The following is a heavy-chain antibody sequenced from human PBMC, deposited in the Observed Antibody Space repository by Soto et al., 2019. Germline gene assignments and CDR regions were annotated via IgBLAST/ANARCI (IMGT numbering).Heavy chain of an antibody. J-gene: IGHJ6*02. CDR3: AKDARVIPPKFWSGYYTNYYGMDV. V-gene: IGHV3-23*01. CDR2: ISGSGGST. D-gene: IGHD3-3*01. CDR1: GFTFSSYA. Sequence: GGSLRLSCAASGFTFSSYAMSWVRQAPGKGLEWVSAISGSGGSTYYADSVKGRFTISRDNSKNTLYLQMNSLRAEDTAVYYCAKDARVIPPKFWSGYYTNYYGMDVWGQGTTVTVSS.